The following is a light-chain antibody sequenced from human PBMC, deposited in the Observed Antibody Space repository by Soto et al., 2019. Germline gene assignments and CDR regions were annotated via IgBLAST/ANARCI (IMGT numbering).Light chain of an antibody. CDR3: SAYAGSNNFV. Sequence: QSALTQPASVSGSPGQSITISCTGTSSDVGSYHYVSWFQQHPGKAPKLIIFEVSDRPSGVSTRFSGSKSGDTASLTISGLQTEDEADYYCSAYAGSNNFVFGSGTKVTVL. CDR1: SSDVGSYHY. CDR2: EVS. J-gene: IGLJ1*01. V-gene: IGLV2-14*01.